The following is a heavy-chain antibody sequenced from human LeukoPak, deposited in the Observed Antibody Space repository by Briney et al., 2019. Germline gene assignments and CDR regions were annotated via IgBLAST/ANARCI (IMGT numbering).Heavy chain of an antibody. CDR3: ARWIAVAGSVVGDY. D-gene: IGHD6-19*01. CDR2: MNPNSGNT. V-gene: IGHV1-8*01. Sequence: ASVKVSCKASGYTFTSYDINWVRQATGQGLEWMGWMNPNSGNTGYAQKFQGRVTMTRNTSISTAYMELSSLRSEDTAVYYCARWIAVAGSVVGDYWGQGTLVTVSS. CDR1: GYTFTSYD. J-gene: IGHJ4*02.